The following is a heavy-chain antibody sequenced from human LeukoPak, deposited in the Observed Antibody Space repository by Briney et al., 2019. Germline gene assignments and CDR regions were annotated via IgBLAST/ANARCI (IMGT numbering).Heavy chain of an antibody. CDR1: GLTFSKAW. V-gene: IGHV3-15*01. J-gene: IGHJ3*02. CDR3: TTNDAFDI. Sequence: GGSLRLSCAASGLTFSKAWMSWVRQAPGKGLEWVGRVKSRIDGGTTDYAAPVKGRFTISRDDSKNTLYLQMNSLKTEDTAVYYCTTNDAFDIWGQGTMVTVSS. CDR2: VKSRIDGGTT.